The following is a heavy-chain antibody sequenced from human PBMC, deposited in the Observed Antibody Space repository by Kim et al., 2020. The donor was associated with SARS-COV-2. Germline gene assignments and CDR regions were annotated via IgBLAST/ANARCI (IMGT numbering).Heavy chain of an antibody. V-gene: IGHV5-51*01. D-gene: IGHD4-17*01. CDR3: VTQGHYGLFDI. CDR1: GYSFTSSW. Sequence: GESLKISCKGSGYSFTSSWIGWVRQMPGKGLEWIGIIYPGYSDTRYSPSFQGQVTISADKSISTACLQWNSLKHSDTAMYYCVTQGHYGLFDIWGQGTMVTVSS. CDR2: IYPGYSDT. J-gene: IGHJ3*02.